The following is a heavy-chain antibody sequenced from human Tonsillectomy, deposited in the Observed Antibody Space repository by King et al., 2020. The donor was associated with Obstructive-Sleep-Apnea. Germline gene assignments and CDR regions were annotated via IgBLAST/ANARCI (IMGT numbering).Heavy chain of an antibody. CDR3: ARDRGADFDWSVQYYFDY. Sequence: VQLVESGGGVVQPGRSLRLSCAASGFTFSSYAMHWVRQAPGKGLEWVAVISYDGSNKYYADSVKGRFTISRDNSKNTLYLQMNSLRAEDTAVYYCARDRGADFDWSVQYYFDYWGQGTLVTVSS. V-gene: IGHV3-30*04. D-gene: IGHD3-9*01. CDR1: GFTFSSYA. CDR2: ISYDGSNK. J-gene: IGHJ4*02.